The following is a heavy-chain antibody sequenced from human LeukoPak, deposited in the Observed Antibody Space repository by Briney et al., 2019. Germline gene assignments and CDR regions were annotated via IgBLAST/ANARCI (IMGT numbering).Heavy chain of an antibody. CDR2: ISSSSSHI. D-gene: IGHD3-10*01. CDR1: GFTFSTYS. J-gene: IGHJ4*02. Sequence: PGGSLRLSCAASGFTFSTYSMNWVRQAPGKGLEWISYISSSSSHIYHADSVKGRFTISRDNAKNSLYLQMDSLGVDDTAVYYCARAFGVAWGQGTLVTVSS. CDR3: ARAFGVA. V-gene: IGHV3-48*01.